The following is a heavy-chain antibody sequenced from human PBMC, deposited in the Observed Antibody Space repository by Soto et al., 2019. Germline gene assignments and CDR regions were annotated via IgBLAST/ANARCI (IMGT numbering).Heavy chain of an antibody. CDR3: XXXXXXXFXXXXXXXYYYGMDV. Sequence: QVQLVESGGGLVKPGGSLRLSCAASGFTFSDYYMSWIRQAPGKGLEWVSYISSSGTTIYYADSVKGRFTISRDNAXXXXXXXXXXXXXXXXXXXXXXXXXXXXFXXXXXXXYYYGMDVWGQGTTVTVSS. CDR1: GFTFSDYY. V-gene: IGHV3-11*01. J-gene: IGHJ6*02. CDR2: ISSSGTTI.